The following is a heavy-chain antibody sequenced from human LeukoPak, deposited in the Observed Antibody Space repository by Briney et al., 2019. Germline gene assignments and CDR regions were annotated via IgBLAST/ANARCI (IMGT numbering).Heavy chain of an antibody. Sequence: GASVKVSCKASGYTFTGYYMHWVRQAPGQGLEWMGRIIPILGIANYAQKFQGRVTITADKSTSTAYMELSSLRSEDTAVYYCARVPVEPGAFDIWGQGTMVTVSS. J-gene: IGHJ3*02. CDR1: GYTFTGYY. CDR3: ARVPVEPGAFDI. CDR2: IIPILGIA. V-gene: IGHV1-69*04. D-gene: IGHD1-14*01.